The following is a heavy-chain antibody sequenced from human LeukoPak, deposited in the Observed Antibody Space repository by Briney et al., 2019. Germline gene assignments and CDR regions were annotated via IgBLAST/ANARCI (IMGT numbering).Heavy chain of an antibody. Sequence: GGSLRLSCAASRFPFSSFSMNWVRQAPGKGLEWVSSISSSGDYKYYADSMRGRFTISRDNAKNSLSLQMNNLRAEDAAVYYCARDDYYFWGQGTLVTVSS. D-gene: IGHD2-21*02. CDR2: ISSSGDYK. CDR3: ARDDYYF. V-gene: IGHV3-21*01. J-gene: IGHJ4*02. CDR1: RFPFSSFS.